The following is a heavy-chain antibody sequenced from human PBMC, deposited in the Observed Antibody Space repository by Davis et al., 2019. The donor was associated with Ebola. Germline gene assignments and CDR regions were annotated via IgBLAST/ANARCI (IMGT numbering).Heavy chain of an antibody. D-gene: IGHD6-6*01. CDR2: IVVGSGNT. V-gene: IGHV1-58*01. J-gene: IGHJ4*02. CDR3: TSSYASSSGDY. CDR1: GFTFTSSA. Sequence: SVKVSCKASGFTFTSSAVQWVRQARGQRLEWIGWIVVGSGNTNYAQKFQERVTITRDMSTSTAYMELSSLKTEDTAVYYCTSSYASSSGDYWGQGTLVTVSS.